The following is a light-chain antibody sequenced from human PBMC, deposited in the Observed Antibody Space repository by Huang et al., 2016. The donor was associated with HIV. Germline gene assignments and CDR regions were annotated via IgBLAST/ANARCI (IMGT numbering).Light chain of an antibody. CDR1: QSVSNN. CDR2: EAS. Sequence: ERVMPQSPATLAVSPGERATLSCRASQSVSNNLAWYQQKPGQAPSLLFYEASSRATGVPARFSASGSGTEFTPTISSLQSEDFAIYYCQQFNNWPPSFGGGTKVEIK. CDR3: QQFNNWPPS. V-gene: IGKV3-15*01. J-gene: IGKJ4*01.